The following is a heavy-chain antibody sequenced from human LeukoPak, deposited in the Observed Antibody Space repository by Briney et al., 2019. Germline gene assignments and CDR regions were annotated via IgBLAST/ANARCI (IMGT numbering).Heavy chain of an antibody. CDR3: AKDRTRMTTVTSFDY. CDR1: GFTFSSCA. Sequence: GSLRLSCAASGFTFSSCAMSWVRQAPGKGLEWVSAISGSGGSTYYADSVKGRFTISRDNSKNTLYLQMNSLRAEDTAVYYCAKDRTRMTTVTSFDYWGQGTLVTVSS. V-gene: IGHV3-23*01. CDR2: ISGSGGST. D-gene: IGHD4-17*01. J-gene: IGHJ4*02.